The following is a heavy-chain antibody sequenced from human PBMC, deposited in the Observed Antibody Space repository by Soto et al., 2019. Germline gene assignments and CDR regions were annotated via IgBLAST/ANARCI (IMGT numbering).Heavy chain of an antibody. Sequence: GGARRVWLGGSGVMLSQCVLSVCRLLPGKGLEWVSSISGSGDNTYYADSVKGRFTISRDNSKNTLFLQMNSLRAEDTAVYYCAKLHLVLRLGFAYSAQGTLVPVSS. CDR2: ISGSGDNT. J-gene: IGHJ4*02. D-gene: IGHD5-12*01. V-gene: IGHV3-23*01. CDR3: AKLHLVLRLGFAY. CDR1: GVMLSQCV.